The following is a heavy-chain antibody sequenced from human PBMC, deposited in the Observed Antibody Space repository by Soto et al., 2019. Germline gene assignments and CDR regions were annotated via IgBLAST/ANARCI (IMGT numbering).Heavy chain of an antibody. CDR1: GLTVSSNY. J-gene: IGHJ4*02. D-gene: IGHD2-21*02. CDR3: ARARGGLSVVTATYFDY. CDR2: IYSGGST. Sequence: VQLVESGGGLIQPGGSLRLSFAASGLTVSSNYITWVRQAPGKGLEWVSLIYSGGSTYYANSVKGRFTISRDNSKSTLYMQMKSLRAEDTAVYYCARARGGLSVVTATYFDYWGQGTLVTVSS. V-gene: IGHV3-53*01.